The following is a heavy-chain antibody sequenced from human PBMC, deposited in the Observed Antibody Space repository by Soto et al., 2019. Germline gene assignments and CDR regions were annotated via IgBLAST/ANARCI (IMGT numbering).Heavy chain of an antibody. J-gene: IGHJ4*02. CDR2: IYYSGST. CDR3: ARTVATIRGYYFDY. CDR1: GGSISSSSYY. D-gene: IGHD5-12*01. Sequence: QLQLQESGPGLVKPSETLSLTCTVSGGSISSSSYYWGWIRQPPGKGLEWIGSIYYSGSTYYNPSLKSRVTISVDTSKNQFSLKLSSVTAADAAVYYCARTVATIRGYYFDYWGPGTLVTVSS. V-gene: IGHV4-39*01.